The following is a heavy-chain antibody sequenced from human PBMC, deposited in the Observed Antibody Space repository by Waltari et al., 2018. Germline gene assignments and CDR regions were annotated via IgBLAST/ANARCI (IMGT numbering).Heavy chain of an antibody. CDR2: ISSGCSTI. D-gene: IGHD3-10*01. V-gene: IGHV3-48*03. CDR3: ARWITMVRGQFDY. Sequence: EVQLVESGGGLVQPGGSLRLSCAAYGFTFSSYEMNWVRQAPGKGLEWVSYISSGCSTIYYADSVKGRFTISRDNAKNSLYLQMNSLRAEDTAVYYCARWITMVRGQFDYWGQGTLVTVSS. J-gene: IGHJ4*02. CDR1: GFTFSSYE.